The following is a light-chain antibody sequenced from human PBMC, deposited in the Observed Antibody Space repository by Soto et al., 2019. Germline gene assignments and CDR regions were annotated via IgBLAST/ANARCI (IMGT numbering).Light chain of an antibody. CDR1: QSISSW. Sequence: DIQMTQSPSTLSASVGDRVTITCRASQSISSWLAWYQQKPGKAPKLLIYKASSLESGVPSRFSGSGSGTEFTLTISSLQPDDFANYYCQQYNSFGQGTKLEIK. CDR2: KAS. V-gene: IGKV1-5*03. J-gene: IGKJ2*01. CDR3: QQYNS.